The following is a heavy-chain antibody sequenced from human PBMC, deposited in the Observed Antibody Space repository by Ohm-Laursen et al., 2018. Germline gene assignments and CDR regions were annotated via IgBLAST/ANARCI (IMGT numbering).Heavy chain of an antibody. CDR2: IYYSGST. Sequence: TLSLTCTVSGGSISSYYWSWIRQPPGKGLKWIGYIYYSGSTNYNPSLKSRVTISVDTSKNQFSLKLSSVTAADTAVYYCARVVRYYYYGMDVWGQGTTVTVSS. V-gene: IGHV4-59*01. CDR1: GGSISSYY. J-gene: IGHJ6*02. CDR3: ARVVRYYYYGMDV.